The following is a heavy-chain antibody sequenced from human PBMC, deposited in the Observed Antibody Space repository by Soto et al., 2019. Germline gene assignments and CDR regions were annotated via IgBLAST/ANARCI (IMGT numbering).Heavy chain of an antibody. V-gene: IGHV4-30-2*01. CDR1: GGSISSGSYS. D-gene: IGHD4-17*01. Sequence: QLQLQESGSGLVKPSQTLSLTCAVSGGSISSGSYSWSWIRHPPGKCLEWIGYIYHSGSTYYNPSLKSRVTISVDRSNNQFSLKLISVTAADTAIYYCARFYGHYRNWFDPWGRGTLVTVST. CDR3: ARFYGHYRNWFDP. CDR2: IYHSGST. J-gene: IGHJ5*02.